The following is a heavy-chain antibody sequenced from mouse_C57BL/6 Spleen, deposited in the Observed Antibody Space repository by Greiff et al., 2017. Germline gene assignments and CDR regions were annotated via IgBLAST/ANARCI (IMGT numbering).Heavy chain of an antibody. V-gene: IGHV5-17*01. CDR1: GFTFSDYG. Sequence: EVQLVESGGGLVKPGGSLKLSCAASGFTFSDYGMHWVRQAPEKGLEWVAYISSGSSTIYYADTVKGRFTFSRDKAENTLFLQMTSLRSEDTAMYYCATYYYGSSDYAMDYWGQGTSVTVSS. CDR3: ATYYYGSSDYAMDY. D-gene: IGHD1-1*01. J-gene: IGHJ4*01. CDR2: ISSGSSTI.